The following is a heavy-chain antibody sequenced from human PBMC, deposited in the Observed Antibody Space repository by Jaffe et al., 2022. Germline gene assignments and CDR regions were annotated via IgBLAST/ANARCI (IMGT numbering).Heavy chain of an antibody. CDR1: GVTFSNYE. J-gene: IGHJ4*02. D-gene: IGHD6-19*01. CDR3: VRDSQRSTAWFWNY. V-gene: IGHV3-48*03. CDR2: INSNGRTT. Sequence: EVLLVESGGGLVQPGGSLRLSCAASGVTFSNYEMNWVRQAPGKGLEWVSYINSNGRTTLYADSVKGRFTISRDDGRNSLYLEMNSLRGEDTAMYYCVRDSQRSTAWFWNYWGQGTLVTVSS.